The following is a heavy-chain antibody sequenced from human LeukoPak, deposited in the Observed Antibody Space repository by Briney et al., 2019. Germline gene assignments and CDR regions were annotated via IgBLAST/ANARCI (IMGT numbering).Heavy chain of an antibody. CDR2: INHSGST. D-gene: IGHD2-2*01. J-gene: IGHJ5*02. Sequence: PSETLSLTCAVYGGSFSGYYWSWIRQPPGKGLECIGEINHSGSTNYNPSLKSRVTISVDTSKNQFSLKLSPVTAADTAVYYCARGEVVVNWFDPWGQGTLVTVSS. CDR1: GGSFSGYY. CDR3: ARGEVVVNWFDP. V-gene: IGHV4-34*01.